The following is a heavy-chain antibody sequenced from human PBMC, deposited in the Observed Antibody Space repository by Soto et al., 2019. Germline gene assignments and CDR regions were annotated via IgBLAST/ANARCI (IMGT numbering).Heavy chain of an antibody. CDR1: GFTFSSYA. CDR3: AKAGGIAVPGSHLDY. V-gene: IGHV3-23*01. D-gene: IGHD6-19*01. CDR2: ISGSGRST. Sequence: GGSLRLSCAASGFTFSSYAMNWVRQAPGKGLEWVSAISGSGRSTDYADSVEGRFTISRDNSKNTLYLQVSSLRAEDTAVYYCAKAGGIAVPGSHLDYWGQGTLVTVSS. J-gene: IGHJ4*02.